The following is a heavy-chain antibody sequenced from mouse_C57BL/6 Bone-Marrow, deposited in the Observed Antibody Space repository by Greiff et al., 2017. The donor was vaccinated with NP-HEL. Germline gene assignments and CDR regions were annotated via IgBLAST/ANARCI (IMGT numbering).Heavy chain of an antibody. CDR2: IDPSDSYT. CDR3: ARRTFYYDYDGGGFDY. D-gene: IGHD2-4*01. V-gene: IGHV1-50*01. CDR1: GYTFTSYW. Sequence: QVQLQQPGAELVKPGASVKLSCKASGYTFTSYWMQWVKQRPGQGLEWIGEIDPSDSYTNYNQKFKGKATLTVDTSSSTAYMQLSSLTSEDSAVYYCARRTFYYDYDGGGFDYWGQGTTLTVSS. J-gene: IGHJ2*01.